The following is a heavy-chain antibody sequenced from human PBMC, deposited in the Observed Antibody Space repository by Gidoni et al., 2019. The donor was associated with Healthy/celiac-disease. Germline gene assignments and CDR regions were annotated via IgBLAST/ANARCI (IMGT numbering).Heavy chain of an antibody. CDR3: ARDQRGYSYGPFDY. J-gene: IGHJ4*02. D-gene: IGHD5-18*01. V-gene: IGHV3-33*01. CDR1: GFTFSSYG. CDR2: IWYDGSNK. Sequence: QVQLVESGGGVVQPGRSLRLSCAASGFTFSSYGMHWVRQAPGKGLEWVAVIWYDGSNKYYADSVKGRFTISRDNSKNTLYLQMNSLRAEDTAVYYCARDQRGYSYGPFDYWGQGTLVTVSS.